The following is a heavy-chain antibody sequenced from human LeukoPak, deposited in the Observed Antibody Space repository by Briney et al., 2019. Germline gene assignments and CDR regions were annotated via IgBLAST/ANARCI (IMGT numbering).Heavy chain of an antibody. D-gene: IGHD1-26*01. CDR2: ISLRGLT. J-gene: IGHJ4*02. CDR1: GGSISVTNW. CDR3: SRESGPFSPFGF. V-gene: IGHV4-4*02. Sequence: SGTLSLTCGVSGGSISVTNWWSWVRQPPGQGLEWFGEISLRGLTNYNPSLRSRLTISLDESKNQVYLNLTSVTAADTAVYYCSRESGPFSPFGFWGQGTLVSVHS.